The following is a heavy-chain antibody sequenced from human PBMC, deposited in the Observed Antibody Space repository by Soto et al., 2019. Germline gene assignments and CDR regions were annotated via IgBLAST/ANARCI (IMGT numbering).Heavy chain of an antibody. CDR3: ARGDCSSTSCYALERYYYYMDV. V-gene: IGHV4-34*01. Sequence: SETLSLTCAVYGASFSGYYWSWIRQPPGKGLEWIGEINHSGSTNYNPSLKSRVTISVDTSKNQFSLKLSSVSAADTAVYYCARGDCSSTSCYALERYYYYMDVWGKGTTVT. CDR1: GASFSGYY. J-gene: IGHJ6*03. D-gene: IGHD2-2*01. CDR2: INHSGST.